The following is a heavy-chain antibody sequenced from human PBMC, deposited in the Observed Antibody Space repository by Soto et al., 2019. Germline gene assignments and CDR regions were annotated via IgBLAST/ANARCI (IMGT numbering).Heavy chain of an antibody. CDR1: GFTVSSNY. V-gene: IGHV3-53*01. J-gene: IGHJ4*02. CDR3: AREWPHLDC. Sequence: GGSLRLSCAASGFTVSSNYMSWVRQAPGKGLEWVSVIYSGGSTFYADSVKGRFTISRDNSKNMVYLQMNRMRAEDTAVYYCAREWPHLDCWGQGTLVT. CDR2: IYSGGST.